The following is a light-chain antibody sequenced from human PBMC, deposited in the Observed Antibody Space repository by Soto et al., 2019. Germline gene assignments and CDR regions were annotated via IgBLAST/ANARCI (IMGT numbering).Light chain of an antibody. CDR3: QQRYNWPRT. J-gene: IGKJ1*01. Sequence: EIVLTQSPATLSLSPGERATLSCRASQGVSTYLAWYQQKPGQAPRLFIYDASNRATGIPARFSGSGSGTDFTLTISSLEPEDFAVYYCQQRYNWPRTFGQGTKVEIK. CDR2: DAS. V-gene: IGKV3-11*01. CDR1: QGVSTY.